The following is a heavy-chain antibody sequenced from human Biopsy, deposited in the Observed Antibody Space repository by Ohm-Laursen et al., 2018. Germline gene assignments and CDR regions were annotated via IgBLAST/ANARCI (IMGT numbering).Heavy chain of an antibody. V-gene: IGHV4-59*11. CDR3: ARLGSGDYFPTFFDF. CDR2: ISYTGYT. CDR1: GCSFTGHY. J-gene: IGHJ4*02. D-gene: IGHD2/OR15-2a*01. Sequence: SETLSLTCTVSGCSFTGHYWSWIRQPPGQGLEWIGHISYTGYTSYNASLKSRVTISVDTSRNHFSLRLSSLTAADTAVYYCARLGSGDYFPTFFDFWGQGALVTVSS.